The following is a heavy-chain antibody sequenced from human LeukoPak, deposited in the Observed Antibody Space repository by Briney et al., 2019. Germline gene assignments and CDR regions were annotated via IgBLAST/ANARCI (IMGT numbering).Heavy chain of an antibody. J-gene: IGHJ6*03. D-gene: IGHD3-22*01. CDR3: AEDLQSSYDYDTSGYYFVGYFFYMDV. Sequence: ASVKVSCKASGYTFSDYHIHWLRQAPGQGLEWLGWIDSNSGGTHYAQKFQGRVTMTRDPSITTAYMELSRLQSDGTAVYYCAEDLQSSYDYDTSGYYFVGYFFYMDVWGKGTTVTVSS. CDR1: GYTFSDYH. V-gene: IGHV1-2*02. CDR2: IDSNSGGT.